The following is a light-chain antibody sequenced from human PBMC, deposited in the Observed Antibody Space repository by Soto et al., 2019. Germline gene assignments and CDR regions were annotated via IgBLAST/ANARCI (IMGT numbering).Light chain of an antibody. CDR1: QSVSSSY. Sequence: EIVLTQSPGTLSLSPGERATLSCRASQSVSSSYLAWYQQKPGQAPRLLIYGASSRATGIPDRFSGSGSGTDFTLTISRLEPEDFAVYYCQQYGSSPPVTFGKGPRLEIK. J-gene: IGKJ5*01. CDR3: QQYGSSPPVT. V-gene: IGKV3-20*01. CDR2: GAS.